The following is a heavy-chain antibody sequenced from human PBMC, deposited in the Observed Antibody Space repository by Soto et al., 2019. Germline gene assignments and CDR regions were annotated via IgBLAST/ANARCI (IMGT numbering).Heavy chain of an antibody. CDR3: ATCSSTSGFYY. V-gene: IGHV4-31*03. Sequence: PSETLSLTCTVSGCSISSGGYYWSWIRQHPGKGLEWIGYIYYSGSTYYNPSLKSRVTISVDTSKNQLSLKLSSVTAADTAVYYCATCSSTSGFYYWGQGTLVTVSS. J-gene: IGHJ4*02. D-gene: IGHD2-2*01. CDR1: GCSISSGGYY. CDR2: IYYSGST.